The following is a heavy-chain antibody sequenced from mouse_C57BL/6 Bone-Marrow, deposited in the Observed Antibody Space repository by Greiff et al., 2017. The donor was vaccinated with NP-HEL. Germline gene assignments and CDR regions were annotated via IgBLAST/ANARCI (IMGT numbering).Heavy chain of an antibody. V-gene: IGHV5-17*01. CDR1: GFTFSDYG. CDR3: AKKYFDD. J-gene: IGHJ1*03. Sequence: EVQLVESGGGLVKPGGSLKLSCAASGFTFSDYGMHWVRQAPEKGLEWVAYISSGSSPIYYADTVKGRFTISRDNAKNTLFLQLTSLRSEDTARYYCAKKYFDDWGTGTTVTVSS. CDR2: ISSGSSPI.